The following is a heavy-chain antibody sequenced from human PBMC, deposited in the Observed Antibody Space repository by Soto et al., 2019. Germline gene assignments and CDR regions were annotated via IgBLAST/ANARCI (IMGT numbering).Heavy chain of an antibody. CDR3: ATFSYCSGGSPYPFDF. D-gene: IGHD2-15*01. J-gene: IGHJ4*02. CDR2: FDPEDGET. V-gene: IGHV1-24*01. Sequence: ASVKVSCKVSGYTLTELSMHWVRQAPGKGLEWMGGFDPEDGETIYAQKFQGRVNMTEDTSTDTAYMELSSLRSEDTAVYYCATFSYCSGGSPYPFDFWGQGSXVTGSS. CDR1: GYTLTELS.